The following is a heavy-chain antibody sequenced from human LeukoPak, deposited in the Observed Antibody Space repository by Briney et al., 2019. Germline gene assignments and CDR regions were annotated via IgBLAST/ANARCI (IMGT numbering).Heavy chain of an antibody. CDR1: GGSISSGDYY. CDR3: ARGEARHAYYYDSSGYYPPNY. D-gene: IGHD3-22*01. V-gene: IGHV4-30-4*01. CDR2: IYYSGST. J-gene: IGHJ4*02. Sequence: PSQTLSLTCTVSGGSISSGDYYWRWIRQPPGKGLEWIGYIYYSGSTYYNPSLKSRVTISVDTSKNQFSLKLSSVTAADTAVYYCARGEARHAYYYDSSGYYPPNYWGQGTLVTVSS.